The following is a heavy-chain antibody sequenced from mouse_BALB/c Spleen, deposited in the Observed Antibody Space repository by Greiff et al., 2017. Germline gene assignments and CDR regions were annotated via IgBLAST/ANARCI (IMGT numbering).Heavy chain of an antibody. CDR2: ISSGSSTI. CDR3: ARSPLTGDYAMDY. Sequence: EVMLVESGGGLVQPGGSRKLSCAASGFTFSSFGMHWVRQAPEKGLEWVAYISSGSSTIYYADTVKGRFTISRDNPKNTLFLQMTSLRSEDTAMYYCARSPLTGDYAMDYWGQGTSVTVSS. CDR1: GFTFSSFG. V-gene: IGHV5-17*02. J-gene: IGHJ4*01.